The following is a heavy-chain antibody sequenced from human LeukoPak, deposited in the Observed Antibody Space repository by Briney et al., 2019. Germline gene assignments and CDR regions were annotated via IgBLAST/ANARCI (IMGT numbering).Heavy chain of an antibody. V-gene: IGHV3-48*01. CDR2: ISGSSRTI. D-gene: IGHD2-2*01. J-gene: IGHJ4*02. CDR3: ARESRYCSSISCYAMAVDD. CDR1: GSSFSSFS. Sequence: PGGSLRLACSPSGSSFSSFSMNWVRPAPGKRLEWVSYISGSSRTISYTHSVKGRFTISRDNARNSLYLKMNSLRAEATAVNYCARESRYCSSISCYAMAVDDWGQRTLVTVSS.